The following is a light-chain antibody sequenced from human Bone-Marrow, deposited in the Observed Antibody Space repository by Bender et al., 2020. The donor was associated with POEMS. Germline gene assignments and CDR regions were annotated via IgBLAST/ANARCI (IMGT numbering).Light chain of an antibody. J-gene: IGLJ3*02. CDR1: SSNIGTNP. CDR3: AAWEDSLNGWV. Sequence: QSVLTQPPSASGTPGQRVTISCSGSSSNIGTNPVNWYQQLPGTAPKLLTYINNQRPSGVPDRFSGSKSGTSASLAISGLKSEDEADYYCAAWEDSLNGWVFGGGTKLTVL. CDR2: INN. V-gene: IGLV1-44*01.